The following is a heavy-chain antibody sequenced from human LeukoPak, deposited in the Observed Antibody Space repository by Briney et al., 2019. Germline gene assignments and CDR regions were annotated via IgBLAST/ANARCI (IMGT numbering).Heavy chain of an antibody. Sequence: SVKVSCKASGGTFSSYAISWVRQAPGQGLEWMGRIIPILGIANYAQKFQGRVTITADESTSTAYMELSSLRSEDTAVYYCARDTIFGDTNYYYYYGMDVWGQGTTVTVSS. CDR3: ARDTIFGDTNYYYYYGMDV. CDR1: GGTFSSYA. J-gene: IGHJ6*02. CDR2: IIPILGIA. D-gene: IGHD3-3*01. V-gene: IGHV1-69*04.